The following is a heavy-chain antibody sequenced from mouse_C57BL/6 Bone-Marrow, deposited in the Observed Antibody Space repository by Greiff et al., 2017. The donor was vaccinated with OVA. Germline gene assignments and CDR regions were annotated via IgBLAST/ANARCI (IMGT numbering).Heavy chain of an antibody. CDR2: IYPGDGDT. CDR3: ATNWGDWYFDV. D-gene: IGHD4-1*02. J-gene: IGHJ1*03. V-gene: IGHV1-82*01. CDR1: GYAFSSSW. Sequence: QVQLQQSGPELVKPGASVKISCKASGYAFSSSWMNWVKQRPGKGLEWIGRIYPGDGDTNYNGKFKGKATLTADKSSSTAYMQLSSLTSEDSAVYFCATNWGDWYFDVWGTGTTVTVSS.